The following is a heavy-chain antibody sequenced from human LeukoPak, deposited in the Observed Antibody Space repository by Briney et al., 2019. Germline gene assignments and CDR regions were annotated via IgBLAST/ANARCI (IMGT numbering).Heavy chain of an antibody. J-gene: IGHJ4*02. CDR1: GFTVSSNY. V-gene: IGHV3-66*04. CDR2: IYSGGST. CDR3: ARLYSSGWYASDY. Sequence: GGSLRLSCAASGFTVSSNYMSWVRQAPGKGLEWVSVIYSGGSTYYADSVKSRFTISRDNSKNTLYLQMNSLRAEDTAVYYCARLYSSGWYASDYWGQGTLVTVSS. D-gene: IGHD6-19*01.